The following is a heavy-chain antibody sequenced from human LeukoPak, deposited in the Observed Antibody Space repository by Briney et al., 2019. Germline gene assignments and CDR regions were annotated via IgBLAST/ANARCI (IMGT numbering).Heavy chain of an antibody. V-gene: IGHV4-59*08. CDR1: GGSISYDY. J-gene: IGHJ4*02. CDR3: ATLRGASTAVFDS. CDR2: IHYSGAT. D-gene: IGHD2-21*02. Sequence: SETLSLTCTVSGGSISYDYWTWIRQSPGKRLEWIGYIHYSGATNYSPSLKSRVTISVDTSKNQFSLKLRSVTAADTALYYCATLRGASTAVFDSWGQGTLVTASS.